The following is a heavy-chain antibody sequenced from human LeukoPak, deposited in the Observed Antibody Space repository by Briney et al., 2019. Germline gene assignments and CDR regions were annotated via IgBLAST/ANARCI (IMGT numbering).Heavy chain of an antibody. CDR3: ASWYDSSGSYNWFYF. V-gene: IGHV3-7*05. Sequence: GGSLRLSCAASGFTFSSYWMSWVRQAPGKGLEWVAKIKQGGSQKYYVDSVKGRFTISRDNAKNSLYLQMNSLRVEDTAVYYCASWYDSSGSYNWFYFWGQGTLVTVSS. CDR1: GFTFSSYW. CDR2: IKQGGSQK. D-gene: IGHD3-22*01. J-gene: IGHJ5*01.